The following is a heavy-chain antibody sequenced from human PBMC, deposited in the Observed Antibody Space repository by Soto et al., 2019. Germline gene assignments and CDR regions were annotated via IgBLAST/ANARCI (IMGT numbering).Heavy chain of an antibody. CDR3: ARDLRGGSGSPDY. CDR1: GFTFSSYW. CDR2: INSDGSST. V-gene: IGHV3-74*01. Sequence: EVQLVESGGDLVQPGGSLRLSCAASGFTFSSYWMHWVRQAPGKGLVWLSRINSDGSSTSYADSVKGRFTISRDNAKNTQYLQVISLRAGDPAVYYCARDLRGGSGSPDYWGQGTLVTVSS. J-gene: IGHJ4*02. D-gene: IGHD3-10*01.